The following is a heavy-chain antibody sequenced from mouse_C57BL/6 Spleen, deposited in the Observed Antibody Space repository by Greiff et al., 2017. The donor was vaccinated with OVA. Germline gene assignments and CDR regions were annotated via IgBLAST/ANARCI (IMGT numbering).Heavy chain of an antibody. Sequence: EVKLVESGPGLVKPSQSLSLTCSVTGYSITSGYYWNWIRQFPGNKLEWMGYISYDGSNNYNPSLKNRISITRDTSKNQFFLKLNSVTTEDTATDYCARGSGDSVVALYWYFDVWGTGTTVTVAS. D-gene: IGHD1-1*01. J-gene: IGHJ1*03. CDR2: ISYDGSN. V-gene: IGHV3-6*01. CDR1: GYSITSGYY. CDR3: ARGSGDSVVALYWYFDV.